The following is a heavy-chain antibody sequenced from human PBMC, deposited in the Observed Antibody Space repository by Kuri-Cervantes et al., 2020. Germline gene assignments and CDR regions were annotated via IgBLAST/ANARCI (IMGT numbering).Heavy chain of an antibody. D-gene: IGHD3-3*01. CDR1: GYTFTSYA. CDR3: ARSGVTPYFDY. J-gene: IGHJ4*02. Sequence: ASVKVSCKASGYTFTSYAISWVRQAPGQGLEWMGWISAYNGDTNYAQKLQGRVTMTTDTSASTAYMELSSLRSEDTAVYYCARSGVTPYFDYWGQGTLVTVSS. CDR2: ISAYNGDT. V-gene: IGHV1-18*01.